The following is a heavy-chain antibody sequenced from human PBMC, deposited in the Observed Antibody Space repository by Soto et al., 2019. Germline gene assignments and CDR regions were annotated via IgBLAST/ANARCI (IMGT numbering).Heavy chain of an antibody. CDR3: ARDKITGRFDY. J-gene: IGHJ4*02. Sequence: SETLSLTCSVSGGSISSSGYFWGWIRQPPGKGLEWIGSIYYSGSTYYNPSLKSRVTISVDTSKNQFSLKLSSVTAADTAVFYCARDKITGRFDYWGQGTLVTVSS. D-gene: IGHD2-8*02. CDR2: IYYSGST. CDR1: GGSISSSGYF. V-gene: IGHV4-39*02.